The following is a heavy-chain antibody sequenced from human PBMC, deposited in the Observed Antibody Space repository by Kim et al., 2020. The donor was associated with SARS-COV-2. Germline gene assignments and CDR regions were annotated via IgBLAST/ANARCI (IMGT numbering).Heavy chain of an antibody. CDR3: AKDQETYSSSWYGSEFDY. CDR1: GFTFSSYA. D-gene: IGHD6-13*01. J-gene: IGHJ4*02. V-gene: IGHV3-23*01. Sequence: GGSLRLSCAASGFTFSSYAMSWVRQAPGKGLEWVSAISGSGGSTYYADSVKGRFTISRDNSKNTLYLQMNSLRAEDTAVYYCAKDQETYSSSWYGSEFDYWGQGTLVTVSS. CDR2: ISGSGGST.